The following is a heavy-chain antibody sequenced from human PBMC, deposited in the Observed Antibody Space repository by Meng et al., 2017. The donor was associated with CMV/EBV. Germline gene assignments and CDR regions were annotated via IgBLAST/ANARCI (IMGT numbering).Heavy chain of an antibody. CDR1: GFTFSSYA. CDR3: ARGGSWPFDY. D-gene: IGHD6-13*01. V-gene: IGHV3-64*02. CDR2: ISSNGGST. Sequence: GESLKISCAASGFTFSSYAMHWVRQAPGKGLEYVSAISSNGGSTYYADSVKGRFTISRDNSKNTLYLQMGSLRAEDMAVYYCARGGSWPFDYWGQGTLVTVSS. J-gene: IGHJ4*02.